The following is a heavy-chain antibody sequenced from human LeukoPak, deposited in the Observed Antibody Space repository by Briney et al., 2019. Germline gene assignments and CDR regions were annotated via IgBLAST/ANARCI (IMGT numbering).Heavy chain of an antibody. CDR1: GYTFTGYY. Sequence: ASVKASCKASGYTFTGYYMHWVRQAPGQGLEWMGWINPNSGGTNYAQKFQGRVTMTRDTSISTAYMELSRLRSDDTAVYYCARGLPISYNWNYVNYWGQGTLVTVSS. J-gene: IGHJ4*02. V-gene: IGHV1-2*02. D-gene: IGHD1-7*01. CDR2: INPNSGGT. CDR3: ARGLPISYNWNYVNY.